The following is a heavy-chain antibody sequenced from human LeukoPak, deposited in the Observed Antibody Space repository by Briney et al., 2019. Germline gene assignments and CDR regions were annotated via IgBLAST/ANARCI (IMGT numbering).Heavy chain of an antibody. J-gene: IGHJ3*02. V-gene: IGHV4-59*01. CDR2: ISYSGST. Sequence: PSETLSLTCTVSGGSISSYYWSWIRQPPGKGLEWIGYISYSGSTNYNPSLKSRVTMSVDTSKNQVSLNLTSVTAADTAVYYCARGIVGAKDPLGDAFDIWGQGTMVTVSS. D-gene: IGHD1-26*01. CDR3: ARGIVGAKDPLGDAFDI. CDR1: GGSISSYY.